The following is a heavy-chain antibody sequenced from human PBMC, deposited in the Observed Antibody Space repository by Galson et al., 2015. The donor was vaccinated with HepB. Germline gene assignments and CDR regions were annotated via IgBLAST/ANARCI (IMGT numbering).Heavy chain of an antibody. CDR2: ITPLLGTA. CDR1: GGTFRRYA. D-gene: IGHD3-16*01. V-gene: IGHV1-69*13. Sequence: SVKVSCKASGGTFRRYAFSWVRQAPGQGLEWVGGITPLLGTANYAQKFQGRFTITADESTSTVYMEVSSLRSDDTAVYYCARLSWGLRPYTGASGEAVPSFDPWGQGTLVLVSS. CDR3: ARLSWGLRPYTGASGEAVPSFDP. J-gene: IGHJ5*02.